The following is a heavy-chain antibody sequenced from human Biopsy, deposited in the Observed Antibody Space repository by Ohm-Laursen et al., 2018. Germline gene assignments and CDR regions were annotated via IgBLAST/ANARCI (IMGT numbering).Heavy chain of an antibody. D-gene: IGHD5-12*01. CDR1: GVSINGGRYY. CDR2: IFYSANT. J-gene: IGHJ4*02. CDR3: ARLGSGDYFPTFFDF. V-gene: IGHV4-31*03. Sequence: TLSLTCTVSGVSINGGRYYWNWIRHHPEKGLEWIGNIFYSANTYYNPSLKSRVTISVDTSKNQFSLKLSSVTAADTAVYYCARLGSGDYFPTFFDFWGQGALVTVSS.